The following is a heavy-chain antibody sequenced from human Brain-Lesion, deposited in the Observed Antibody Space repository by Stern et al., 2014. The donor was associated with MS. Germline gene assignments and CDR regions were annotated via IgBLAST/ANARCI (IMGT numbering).Heavy chain of an antibody. Sequence: QVQLVQSGPGLVKPSQTLSLSCTVSGGSISSGGYYWSWIRQPAGKGLEWIGRIFNSGSTSYNPPPKSPGTLSIDTSQKQLSLRLNPMTAADTAVYYCARGRVVPGFQYYATDVWGQGTTVIVSS. CDR1: GGSISSGGYY. D-gene: IGHD2-2*01. CDR2: IFNSGST. V-gene: IGHV4-61*02. CDR3: ARGRVVPGFQYYATDV. J-gene: IGHJ6*02.